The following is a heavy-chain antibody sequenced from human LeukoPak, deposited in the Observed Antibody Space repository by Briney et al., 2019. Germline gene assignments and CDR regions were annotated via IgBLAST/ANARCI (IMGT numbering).Heavy chain of an antibody. D-gene: IGHD2-2*01. V-gene: IGHV4-4*07. Sequence: SETLSLTCTVSGGSISSYYWSWIRQPAGKGLEWIGRIYTSGSTNYNPSLKSRVTISVGRSKNQFSLKLSSVTAADTAVYYCARGNGDIVVVPSAMGPELFDYWGQGTLVTVSS. CDR1: GGSISSYY. CDR2: IYTSGST. J-gene: IGHJ4*02. CDR3: ARGNGDIVVVPSAMGPELFDY.